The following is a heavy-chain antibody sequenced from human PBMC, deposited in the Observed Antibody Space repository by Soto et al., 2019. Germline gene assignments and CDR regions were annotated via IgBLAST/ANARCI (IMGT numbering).Heavy chain of an antibody. V-gene: IGHV1-18*01. J-gene: IGHJ3*02. CDR3: ARDYYYGSGKDAFDI. CDR2: ISAYNGNT. Sequence: GASVKVSCKASGYTFTSYGISWVRQAPGQGLEWMGWISAYNGNTNYAQKLQGRVTMTTDTSTSTAYMELRSLRSDDTAVYYCARDYYYGSGKDAFDIWGQGTMVTVSS. CDR1: GYTFTSYG. D-gene: IGHD3-10*01.